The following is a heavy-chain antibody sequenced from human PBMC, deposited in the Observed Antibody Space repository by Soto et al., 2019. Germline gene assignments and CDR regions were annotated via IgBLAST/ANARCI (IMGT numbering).Heavy chain of an antibody. J-gene: IGHJ6*03. CDR2: TYYRSKWYN. CDR1: GDSVSSNSAA. CDR3: ARHIRPPGIYSSSSIDYYYYMDV. D-gene: IGHD6-6*01. V-gene: IGHV6-1*01. Sequence: TLSLTCAISGDSVSSNSAAWNWIRQSPSRGLEWLGRTYYRSKWYNDYAVSVKSRITINPDTSKNQFSLQLNSVTPEDTAVYYCARHIRPPGIYSSSSIDYYYYMDVWGKGTTVTVSS.